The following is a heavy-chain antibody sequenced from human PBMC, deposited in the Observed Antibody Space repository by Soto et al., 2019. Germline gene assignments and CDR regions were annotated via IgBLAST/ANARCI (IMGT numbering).Heavy chain of an antibody. CDR1: GGSISSGYYY. D-gene: IGHD3-9*01. CDR3: ARVPGGAYDILTGRRVYFDY. CDR2: IYYSGST. V-gene: IGHV4-61*01. Sequence: PSETLSLTCSVSGGSISSGYYYWSWIRQPPGKGLEWIGYIYYSGSTNYNPSLKSRVTISVDTSKNQFSLKLSSVTAADTAVYYCARVPGGAYDILTGRRVYFDYWGQGTLVTVSS. J-gene: IGHJ4*02.